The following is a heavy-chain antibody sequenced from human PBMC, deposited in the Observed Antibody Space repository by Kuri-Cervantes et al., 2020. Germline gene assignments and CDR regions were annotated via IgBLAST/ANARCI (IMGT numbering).Heavy chain of an antibody. CDR3: ARAWGDILTGCWGDAFDI. CDR1: GFTFSSYG. D-gene: IGHD3-9*01. Sequence: GGSLRLSCAASGFTFSSYGMHWVRQAPGKGLEWVANIKQDGSEKYYVDSVKGRFTISRDNAKNSLYLQMNSLRAEDTAVYYCARAWGDILTGCWGDAFDIWGQGTMVTVSS. J-gene: IGHJ3*02. V-gene: IGHV3-7*01. CDR2: IKQDGSEK.